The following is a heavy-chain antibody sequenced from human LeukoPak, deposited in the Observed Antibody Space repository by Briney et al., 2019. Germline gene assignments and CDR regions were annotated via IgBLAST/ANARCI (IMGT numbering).Heavy chain of an antibody. V-gene: IGHV3-21*01. CDR1: GFTFSSYS. Sequence: GGSLRLSCAASGFTFSSYSMNWVRQAPGKGLEWVSSISSSSSYIYYADSVKGRFTISRDNAKNSLYLQMNSLRAEDTAVYYCARDPYYYDSSSDFDYWGQGALVTVSS. J-gene: IGHJ4*02. CDR2: ISSSSSYI. D-gene: IGHD3-22*01. CDR3: ARDPYYYDSSSDFDY.